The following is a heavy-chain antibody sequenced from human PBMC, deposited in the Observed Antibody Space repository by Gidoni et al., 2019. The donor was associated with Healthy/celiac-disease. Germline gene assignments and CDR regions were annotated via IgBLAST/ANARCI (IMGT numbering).Heavy chain of an antibody. D-gene: IGHD3-16*01. CDR1: GYTFTGYY. CDR2: INPNSGGT. Sequence: QVQLVQSGAEVKKPGASVKVSCKASGYTFTGYYMHWVRQAPGQGLEWMGWINPNSGGTNYAQKFQGRVTMTRDTSISTAYMELSRLRSDDTAVYYCARDHPPLGVSYGMDVWGQGTTVTVSS. V-gene: IGHV1-2*02. J-gene: IGHJ6*02. CDR3: ARDHPPLGVSYGMDV.